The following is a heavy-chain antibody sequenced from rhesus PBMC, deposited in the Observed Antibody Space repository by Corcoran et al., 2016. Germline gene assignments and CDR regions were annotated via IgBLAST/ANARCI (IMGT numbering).Heavy chain of an antibody. CDR3: ARGCAGSGCPLVSIDY. Sequence: QLQLQESGPGLVKSSETLSLTCAVSGGSISSHHWIWIRQPPWNGLEWIGRIFGGSVTTDYTPSLTSRVTFSTGTSKIQFSLKLSSVTAADTAVYYCARGCAGSGCPLVSIDYWGQGVLVTVSS. D-gene: IGHD2-21*01. J-gene: IGHJ4*01. CDR2: IFGGSVTT. CDR1: GGSISSHH. V-gene: IGHV4-173*01.